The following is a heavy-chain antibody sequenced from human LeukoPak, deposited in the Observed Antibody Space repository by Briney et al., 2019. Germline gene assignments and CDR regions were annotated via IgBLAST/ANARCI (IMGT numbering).Heavy chain of an antibody. CDR3: ARDTGPRMDV. CDR1: GVSISSYF. D-gene: IGHD1-1*01. J-gene: IGHJ6*02. Sequence: LETLSLTCTVSGVSISSYFWGWIRQPPGKGLEWIGYISYSGSTNYSPSLKSRVTISLDTSKTQFSLKLSSVTAADTAVYYCARDTGPRMDVWGQGTTVTVSS. CDR2: ISYSGST. V-gene: IGHV4-59*01.